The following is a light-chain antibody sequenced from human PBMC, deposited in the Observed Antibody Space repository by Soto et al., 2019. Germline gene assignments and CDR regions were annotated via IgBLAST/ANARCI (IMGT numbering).Light chain of an antibody. Sequence: EIVLTQSPGTLSLPPGERATLSCRASQSVSNNYLAWYQHKPGQPPRLLIFGASSRATGIPDRFSGSGSGKDFTLTISRLEPEDFAVYYCQQHRSAPPSWTFGPGTKVEI. V-gene: IGKV3-20*01. J-gene: IGKJ1*01. CDR2: GAS. CDR3: QQHRSAPPSWT. CDR1: QSVSNNY.